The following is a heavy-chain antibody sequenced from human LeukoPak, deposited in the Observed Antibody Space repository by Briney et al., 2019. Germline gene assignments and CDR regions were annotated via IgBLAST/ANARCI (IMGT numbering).Heavy chain of an antibody. V-gene: IGHV3-7*03. CDR3: ARGAPTLYQLLESNWFDP. J-gene: IGHJ5*02. D-gene: IGHD2-2*01. Sequence: PGGSLRLSCAAPGFTFSSYWMSWVRQAPGKGLEWVANIKQDGSEKYYVDSVKDRFTISRDNAKNSLYLQMNSLRAEDTAVYYCARGAPTLYQLLESNWFDPWGQGTLVTVSS. CDR1: GFTFSSYW. CDR2: IKQDGSEK.